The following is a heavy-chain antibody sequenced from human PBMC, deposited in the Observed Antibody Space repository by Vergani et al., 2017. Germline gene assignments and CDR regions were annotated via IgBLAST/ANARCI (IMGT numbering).Heavy chain of an antibody. D-gene: IGHD3-22*01. CDR3: ARDIRDSSGYYRPPGGFDI. CDR2: IIPILGIA. Sequence: QVQLVQSGAEVKKPGSSVKVSCKASGGTFSSYTISWVRQAPGQGLEWMGRIIPILGIANYAQKFQGRVTITADKSTSTAYMELSSLRSDDTAVYYCARDIRDSSGYYRPPGGFDIWGQGTMVTVSS. V-gene: IGHV1-69*02. J-gene: IGHJ3*02. CDR1: GGTFSSYT.